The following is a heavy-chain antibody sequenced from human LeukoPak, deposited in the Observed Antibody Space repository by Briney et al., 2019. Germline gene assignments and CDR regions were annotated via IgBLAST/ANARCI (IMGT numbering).Heavy chain of an antibody. CDR1: GYSISSGYY. CDR3: VRGLQLWSRDPFDY. D-gene: IGHD3-10*01. CDR2: ISHTGST. Sequence: PSETLSLTCTVSGYSISSGYYWGWIRPSPGKGLEWIGSISHTGSTSYYPSLKSRVTISIDTSKNQFSLKLSSVTAADTAVYYCVRGLQLWSRDPFDYWGQGTLVTVSS. V-gene: IGHV4-38-2*02. J-gene: IGHJ4*02.